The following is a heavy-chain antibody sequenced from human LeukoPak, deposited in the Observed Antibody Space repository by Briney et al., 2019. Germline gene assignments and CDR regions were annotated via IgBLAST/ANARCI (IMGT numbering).Heavy chain of an antibody. CDR3: ARIACTGGSCRQYYYYGMDV. V-gene: IGHV3-23*01. CDR2: ISRSGGST. CDR1: GFTFGSYA. J-gene: IGHJ6*02. D-gene: IGHD2-15*01. Sequence: GGSLRLSCAASGFTFGSYAMSWVRRAPGKGLEWVSAISRSGGSTDYADSVKGRFTLSRDNSKNTPYLQMNSLRAEDTAVYYCARIACTGGSCRQYYYYGMDVWGQGTTVTVSS.